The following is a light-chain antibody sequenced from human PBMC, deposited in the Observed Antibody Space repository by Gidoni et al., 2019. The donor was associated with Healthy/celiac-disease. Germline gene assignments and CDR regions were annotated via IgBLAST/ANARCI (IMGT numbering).Light chain of an antibody. Sequence: SYVLTQPPAVAVDPGKTARITCGGNNIGRNSVHWYQQKTGQAPMLVAYDDSARPSGIPERFSGSNSGNTATLTISRVEAGDEADYDCQVWDSSSDHYVFGTGTKVTVL. J-gene: IGLJ1*01. CDR3: QVWDSSSDHYV. V-gene: IGLV3-21*03. CDR1: NIGRNS. CDR2: DDS.